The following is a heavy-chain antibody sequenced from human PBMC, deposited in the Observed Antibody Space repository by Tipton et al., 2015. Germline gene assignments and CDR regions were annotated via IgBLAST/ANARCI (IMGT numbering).Heavy chain of an antibody. CDR2: IKPDGTEK. D-gene: IGHD6-13*01. V-gene: IGHV3-7*01. CDR3: ARAVISADSY. CDR1: GFIFSNYA. Sequence: SLRLSCAASGFIFSNYAMTWVRQAPGKGLEWVATIKPDGTEKYYVDSVKGRFTISRDNAKNSLYLQMNSLRAEDTAVYYCARAVISADSYWGQGTLVTVSS. J-gene: IGHJ4*02.